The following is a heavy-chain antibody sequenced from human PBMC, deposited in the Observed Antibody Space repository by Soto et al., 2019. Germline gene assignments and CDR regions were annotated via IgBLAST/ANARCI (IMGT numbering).Heavy chain of an antibody. CDR3: ARDVELGTVYSFVY. V-gene: IGHV3-21*01. CDR1: GFTFSTYS. Sequence: GSLRLSCAASGFTFSTYSMNWVRQAPGKGLEWVSSVSRSSDYIYYADSVKGRFTISRDNAKNSLFLQMNSLRAEDTAVYYCARDVELGTVYSFVYWGQGTLVTVSS. D-gene: IGHD1-26*01. CDR2: VSRSSDYI. J-gene: IGHJ4*02.